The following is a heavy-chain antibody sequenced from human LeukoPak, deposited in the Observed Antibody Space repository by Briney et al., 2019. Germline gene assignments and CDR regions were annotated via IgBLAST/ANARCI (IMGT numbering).Heavy chain of an antibody. J-gene: IGHJ6*02. D-gene: IGHD3-10*01. V-gene: IGHV3-13*01. Sequence: GGSLRLSCAASGFTFSSYDMHWVRQATGKGLEWVSAIGTAGDTYYPGSVKGRFTISRENAKNSLYLQMNSLRAGDTAVYYCARAEATMVRGVISYGMDVWGQGTTVTVSS. CDR3: ARAEATMVRGVISYGMDV. CDR1: GFTFSSYD. CDR2: IGTAGDT.